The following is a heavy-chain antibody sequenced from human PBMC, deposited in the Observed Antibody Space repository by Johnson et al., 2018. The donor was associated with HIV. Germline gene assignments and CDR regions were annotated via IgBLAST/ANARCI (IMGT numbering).Heavy chain of an antibody. CDR3: ARGALGDWVDAFDI. V-gene: IGHV3-30*02. CDR2: IRYDGSDK. J-gene: IGHJ3*02. D-gene: IGHD3-16*01. Sequence: QVQLVESGGGLVQPGGSLRLSCAASGFTFSNFGMHWVRQAPGKGLEWVAFIRYDGSDKFYADSVKGRFTISRDNSKNTLYLQMNSLRAEDTAVFYCARGALGDWVDAFDIWGQGTMVTVSS. CDR1: GFTFSNFG.